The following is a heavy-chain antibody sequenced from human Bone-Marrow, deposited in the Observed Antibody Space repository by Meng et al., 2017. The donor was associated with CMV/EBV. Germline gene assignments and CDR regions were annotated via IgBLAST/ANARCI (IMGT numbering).Heavy chain of an antibody. CDR3: ARALGSYCSSWYWGG. V-gene: IGHV4-39*07. J-gene: IGHJ4*02. D-gene: IGHD6-13*01. Sequence: SETLSLTCTVSGGSISSSSYYWGWIRQPPGKGLEWIGSIYYSGSTYYNPSLKSRVTISVDTSKNQFSLKLSSVTAADTAVYYCARALGSYCSSWYWGGWGQGTLVTVSS. CDR1: GGSISSSSYY. CDR2: IYYSGST.